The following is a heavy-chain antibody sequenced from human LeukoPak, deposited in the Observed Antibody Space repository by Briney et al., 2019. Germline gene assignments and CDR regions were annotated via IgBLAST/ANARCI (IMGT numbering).Heavy chain of an antibody. J-gene: IGHJ6*02. CDR3: AREGDYSTDDYYYGMDV. Sequence: GGSLRLSCAASGFTFSDYYMSWIRQAPGKGLEWVSYISSSGSTIYYADSVKGRFTISRDNAKNSLYLQMNSLRAEDTAVYYCAREGDYSTDDYYYGMDVWGQGTTVTVSS. CDR2: ISSSGSTI. CDR1: GFTFSDYY. V-gene: IGHV3-11*01. D-gene: IGHD4-11*01.